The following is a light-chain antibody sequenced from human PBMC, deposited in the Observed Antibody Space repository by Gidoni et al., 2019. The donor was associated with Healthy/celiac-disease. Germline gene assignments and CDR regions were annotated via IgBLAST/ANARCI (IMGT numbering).Light chain of an antibody. CDR2: DAS. J-gene: IGKJ1*01. CDR1: QCVSSY. Sequence: ESVLTQSPATLSLSRGERATLSCRASQCVSSYLAWYQQKPGQAPRLLIYDASNRATGIPARFSGSWCGTDFTLTISSLGPEDFAVYYCQQRSNWPLWTFGQGTKVEIK. CDR3: QQRSNWPLWT. V-gene: IGKV3-11*01.